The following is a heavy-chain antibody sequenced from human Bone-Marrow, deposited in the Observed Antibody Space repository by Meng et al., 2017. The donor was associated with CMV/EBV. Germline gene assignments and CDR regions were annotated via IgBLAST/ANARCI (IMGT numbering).Heavy chain of an antibody. CDR3: ARGGYDFWSGYARLGYYGKDV. V-gene: IGHV4-34*01. CDR1: GGSFSGYY. D-gene: IGHD3-3*01. CDR2: INHSGST. Sequence: SETLSLTCAVYGGSFSGYYWSWIRQPPGKGLEWIGEINHSGSTNYNPSLKSRVTISVDTSKNQFSLKLSSVTAADTAVYYCARGGYDFWSGYARLGYYGKDVWGQGNTVTVAS. J-gene: IGHJ6*02.